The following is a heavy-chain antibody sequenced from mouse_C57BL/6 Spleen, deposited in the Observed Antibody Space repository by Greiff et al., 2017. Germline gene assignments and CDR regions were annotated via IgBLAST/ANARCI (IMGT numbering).Heavy chain of an antibody. D-gene: IGHD1-1*01. CDR2: IHPNSGST. CDR3: ARSNSFITTVLGDY. V-gene: IGHV1-64*01. Sequence: QVQLQQPGAELVKPGASVKLSCKASGYTFTSYWMHWVKQRPGQGLEWIGMIHPNSGSTNYNEKFKSKATLTVDKSSSTAYMQLSSLTSEDSAVYYCARSNSFITTVLGDYWGQGTTLTVSS. J-gene: IGHJ2*01. CDR1: GYTFTSYW.